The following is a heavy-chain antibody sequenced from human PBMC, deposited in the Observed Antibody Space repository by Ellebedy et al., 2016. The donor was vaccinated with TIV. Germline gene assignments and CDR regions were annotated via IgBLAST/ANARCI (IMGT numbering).Heavy chain of an antibody. CDR1: GFSFSSSG. V-gene: IGHV3-30*02. J-gene: IGHJ6*02. CDR2: IRSEGSHK. D-gene: IGHD3-16*02. CDR3: AKDYNRYGYYRYGLDV. Sequence: GESLKISCAASGFSFSSSGMHWVRQAPGKGLEWVAFIRSEGSHKYYADSVKGRFTISRDSSKNTLYLQMNSLSAEDTAVYYCAKDYNRYGYYRYGLDVWGQGTTVTVSS.